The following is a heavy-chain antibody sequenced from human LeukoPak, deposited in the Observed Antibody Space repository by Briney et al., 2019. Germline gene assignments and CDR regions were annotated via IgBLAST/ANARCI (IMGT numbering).Heavy chain of an antibody. CDR2: ISSSSSTI. Sequence: GGSLRLSCAASGFTFNNYEMNWVRQAPGKGLEWVSYISSSSSTIYYADSVKGRFTISRDNAKNSLYLQMNSLRAEDTAVYYCASATTSYSSGWLIEQTWGQGTLVTVSS. CDR1: GFTFNNYE. J-gene: IGHJ5*02. CDR3: ASATTSYSSGWLIEQT. D-gene: IGHD6-19*01. V-gene: IGHV3-48*01.